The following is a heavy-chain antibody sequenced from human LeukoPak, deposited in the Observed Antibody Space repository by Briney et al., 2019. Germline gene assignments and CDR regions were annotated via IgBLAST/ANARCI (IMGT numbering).Heavy chain of an antibody. D-gene: IGHD3-3*01. CDR2: ISGSGGST. J-gene: IGHJ4*02. V-gene: IGHV3-23*01. CDR1: GFTFSSYA. CDR3: AKYQRITIFGVVQYYFDY. Sequence: GGSLRLSCAASGFTFSSYAMSWVRQAPGKGLEWVSAISGSGGSTHYADSVKGRFTISRDNSKNTLYLQMNSLRAEDTAVYYCAKYQRITIFGVVQYYFDYWGQGTLVTVSS.